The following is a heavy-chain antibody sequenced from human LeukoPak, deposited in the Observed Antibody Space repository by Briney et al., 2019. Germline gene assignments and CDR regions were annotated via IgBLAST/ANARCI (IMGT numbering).Heavy chain of an antibody. CDR2: IIPIFGTA. CDR3: ASKGASDGYNWGYFDY. V-gene: IGHV1-69*05. D-gene: IGHD5-24*01. J-gene: IGHJ4*02. CDR1: GDTFTSYG. Sequence: GASVKVSCKASGDTFTSYGISWVRQAPGQGLEWMGGIIPIFGTANYAQKFQGRVTITTDESTSTAYMELSSLRSEDTAVYYCASKGASDGYNWGYFDYWGQGTLVTVSS.